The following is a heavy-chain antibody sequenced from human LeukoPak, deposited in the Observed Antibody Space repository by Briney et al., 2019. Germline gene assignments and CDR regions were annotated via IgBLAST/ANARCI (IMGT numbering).Heavy chain of an antibody. D-gene: IGHD3-22*01. CDR2: IWYDGSNK. V-gene: IGHV3-33*06. J-gene: IGHJ4*02. CDR1: GFTFNNYG. Sequence: PGGSLRLSCAASGFTFNNYGMHWVRQAPGKGLEWVAVIWYDGSNKYYEDSVKGRFTISRDNSKNTLYLQMNSLRAEDPAVYYCAKVSDSSGSDYWGQGTLVTVSS. CDR3: AKVSDSSGSDY.